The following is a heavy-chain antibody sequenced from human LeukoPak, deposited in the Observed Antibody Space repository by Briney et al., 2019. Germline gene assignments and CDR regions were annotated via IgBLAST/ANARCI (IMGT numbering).Heavy chain of an antibody. V-gene: IGHV1-69*04. CDR1: GGTFSSYA. CDR3: ARDPPYYYGSTVYYYYGMDV. Sequence: SVKVSCKASGGTFSSYAISWVRQAPGQGLEWMGRIIPILGIANYAQKFQGRVTITADKSTRTAYMELSSLRSEDTAVYYCARDPPYYYGSTVYYYYGMDVWGQGTTVIVSS. J-gene: IGHJ6*02. CDR2: IIPILGIA. D-gene: IGHD3-10*01.